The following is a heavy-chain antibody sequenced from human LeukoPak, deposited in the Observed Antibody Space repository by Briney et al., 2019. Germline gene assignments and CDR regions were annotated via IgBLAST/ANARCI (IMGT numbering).Heavy chain of an antibody. Sequence: SETLSLTCTVSGGSISSSSYYWGWIRQPPGQGLEWIGSIYYSGSTYYNPSLKSRVTISVDTSKNQFSLKLSSVTAADTAVYYCARARVYDFWSHPALTFDYWGQGTLVTVSS. CDR2: IYYSGST. D-gene: IGHD3-3*01. V-gene: IGHV4-39*07. CDR1: GGSISSSSYY. CDR3: ARARVYDFWSHPALTFDY. J-gene: IGHJ4*02.